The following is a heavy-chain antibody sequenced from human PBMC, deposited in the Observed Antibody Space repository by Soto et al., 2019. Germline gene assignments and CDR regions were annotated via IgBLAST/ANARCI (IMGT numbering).Heavy chain of an antibody. V-gene: IGHV4-59*01. CDR3: ASQYSSWYVHS. J-gene: IGHJ5*02. Sequence: PSETLSLTCTVSGGSISSYYWSWIRQSPGKGLEWIGYIYYIGSTNYNPSLKSRVTISVDTSKSQFSLKLSSVTAADTAVYYCASQYSSWYVHSWGQGALVTVSS. CDR2: IYYIGST. CDR1: GGSISSYY. D-gene: IGHD6-19*01.